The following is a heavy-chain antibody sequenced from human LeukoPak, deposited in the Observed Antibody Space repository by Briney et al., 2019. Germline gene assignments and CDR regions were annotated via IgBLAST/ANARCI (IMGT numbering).Heavy chain of an antibody. CDR1: GGSFSGYY. V-gene: IGHV4-59*01. J-gene: IGHJ6*03. CDR3: ARAHTGGYYYYYMDV. CDR2: IYYSGST. Sequence: SETLSLTCAVYGGSFSGYYWSWIRQPPGKGLEWIGYIYYSGSTNYNPSLKSRVTISVDTSKNQFSLKLSSVTAADTAVYYCARAHTGGYYYYYMDVWGKGTTVTVSS. D-gene: IGHD7-27*01.